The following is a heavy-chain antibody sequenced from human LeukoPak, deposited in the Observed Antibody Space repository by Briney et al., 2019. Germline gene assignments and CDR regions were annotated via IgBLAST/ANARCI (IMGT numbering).Heavy chain of an antibody. CDR1: GGSISTYY. Sequence: SETLSLTCTVSGGSISTYYWSWIRQPAGKGLEWIGRIYTNGRTNYNPSLKSRVSMSVDTSKNQFSLKLSSVTAADTAVYYCARDLGLYMDVWGKGTTVTISS. CDR3: ARDLGLYMDV. J-gene: IGHJ6*03. V-gene: IGHV4-4*07. D-gene: IGHD3-16*01. CDR2: IYTNGRT.